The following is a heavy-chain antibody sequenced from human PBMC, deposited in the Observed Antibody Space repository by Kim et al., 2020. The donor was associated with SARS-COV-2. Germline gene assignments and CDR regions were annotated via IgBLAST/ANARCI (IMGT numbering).Heavy chain of an antibody. V-gene: IGHV1-46*01. D-gene: IGHD3-22*01. J-gene: IGHJ6*02. Sequence: AQKFQGRVTMARDTSTNTVYMEVNRLRSEDTAVYYCAGGRDDTYHYGMDVWGQGTTVTVSS. CDR3: AGGRDDTYHYGMDV.